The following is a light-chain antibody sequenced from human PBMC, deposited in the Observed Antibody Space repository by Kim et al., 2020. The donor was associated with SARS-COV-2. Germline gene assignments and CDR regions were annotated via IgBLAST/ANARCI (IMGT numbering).Light chain of an antibody. V-gene: IGKV1-12*01. Sequence: DVQMTQSPSSVSASVGDRVTITCRASHGISTWLAWYQQKPGKAPKLLINTASTLQSGVPSRFSGSGSGTEFTLIITSLQPEDFATYYCQQANTFPPHFGGGTKVDIK. CDR2: TAS. CDR1: HGISTW. J-gene: IGKJ4*01. CDR3: QQANTFPPH.